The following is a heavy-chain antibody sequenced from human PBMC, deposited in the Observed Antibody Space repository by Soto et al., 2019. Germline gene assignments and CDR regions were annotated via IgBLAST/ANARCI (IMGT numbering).Heavy chain of an antibody. D-gene: IGHD3-22*01. CDR2: IYYSGST. V-gene: IGHV4-31*03. CDR3: ARDYYDSSGYPPTYNTCFDP. Sequence: SETLSLTCTVSGGSISSGGYYLSWIRQHPGKGLEWIGYIYYSGSTYYNPSLKSRVTISVDTSKNQFSLKLSSVTAADTAVYYCARDYYDSSGYPPTYNTCFDPWGQGTLVTGSS. CDR1: GGSISSGGYY. J-gene: IGHJ5*02.